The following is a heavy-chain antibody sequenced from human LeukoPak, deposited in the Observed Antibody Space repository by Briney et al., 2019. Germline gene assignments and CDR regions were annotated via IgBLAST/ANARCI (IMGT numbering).Heavy chain of an antibody. CDR2: IYSGGST. D-gene: IGHD3-10*01. J-gene: IGHJ3*02. V-gene: IGHV3-66*01. CDR1: GFTFSSYG. CDR3: AGFYYYGSVLGLAFDI. Sequence: PGGSLRLSCTASGFTFSSYGMSWVRQAPGKGLEWVSVIYSGGSTYYADSVKGRFTISRDNSKNTLYLQMNSLRAEDTAVYYCAGFYYYGSVLGLAFDIWGQGTMVTVSS.